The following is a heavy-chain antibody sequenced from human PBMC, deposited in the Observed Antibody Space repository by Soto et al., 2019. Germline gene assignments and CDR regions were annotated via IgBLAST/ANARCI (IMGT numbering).Heavy chain of an antibody. Sequence: PSETLSLTCTVSGGSIYRSGYYWGWIRQPPGRGLERIGNIDYNGVTYSNPSLKSRVTISRDTSKNQFSLKLTSVTAADTALYYCGKVLVGATGHTDSDSWGPGTLVSV. CDR1: GGSIYRSGYY. J-gene: IGHJ5*01. D-gene: IGHD2-15*01. CDR3: GKVLVGATGHTDSDS. V-gene: IGHV4-39*01. CDR2: IDYNGVT.